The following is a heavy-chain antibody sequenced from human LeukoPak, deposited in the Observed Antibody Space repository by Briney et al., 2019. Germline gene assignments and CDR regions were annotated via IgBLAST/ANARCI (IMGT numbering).Heavy chain of an antibody. CDR1: GFTSISYW. V-gene: IGHV3-7*01. CDR3: ARDAPHDY. Sequence: PGGTLRLSCEASGFTSISYWMSWVRQAPGKGLEWVANIKQDGSEKYYVDSVKGRFTISRDNAKNSLYLQMNSLRAEDTAVYYCARDAPHDYWGQGTLVTVSS. J-gene: IGHJ4*02. CDR2: IKQDGSEK.